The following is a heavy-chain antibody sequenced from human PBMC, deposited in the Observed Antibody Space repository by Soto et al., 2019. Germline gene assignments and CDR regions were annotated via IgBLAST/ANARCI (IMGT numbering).Heavy chain of an antibody. CDR1: GGSISSYY. Sequence: PSETLSLTCTASGGSISSYYWSWIRQPPGKGLEWIGYIYYSGSTNYNPSLKSRVTISVDTSKNQFSLKLSSVTAADTVVYYCARLVVPAVYSEYYFDYWGQGTLVTVSS. J-gene: IGHJ4*02. CDR2: IYYSGST. CDR3: ARLVVPAVYSEYYFDY. D-gene: IGHD2-2*01. V-gene: IGHV4-59*08.